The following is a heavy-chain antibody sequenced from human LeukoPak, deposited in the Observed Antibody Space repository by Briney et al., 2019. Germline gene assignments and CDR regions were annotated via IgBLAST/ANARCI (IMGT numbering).Heavy chain of an antibody. CDR2: IRYDGSNK. V-gene: IGHV3-30*02. D-gene: IGHD3-3*01. CDR3: ARVVLRFLEWSETNWFDP. J-gene: IGHJ5*02. Sequence: GGSLRLSCAASGFTFSSYGMHWVRQAPGKGLEWVAFIRYDGSNKYYADSVKGRFTISRHNSKNTLYLQMNSLRAEDAAVYYCARVVLRFLEWSETNWFDPWGQGTLVTVSS. CDR1: GFTFSSYG.